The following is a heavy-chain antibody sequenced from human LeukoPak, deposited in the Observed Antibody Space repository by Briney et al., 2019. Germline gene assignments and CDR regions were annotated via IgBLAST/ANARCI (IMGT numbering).Heavy chain of an antibody. CDR2: IIPIFGTA. Sequence: GSSVTVSCKASGGTFSSYAISWVRQAPGQGLEWMGGIIPIFGTANYAQKFQGRVTITTDESTSTAYMELSSLRSEDTAVYYCAGYDILTGSLAYFDYWGQGTLVTVSS. CDR1: GGTFSSYA. D-gene: IGHD3-9*01. V-gene: IGHV1-69*05. J-gene: IGHJ4*02. CDR3: AGYDILTGSLAYFDY.